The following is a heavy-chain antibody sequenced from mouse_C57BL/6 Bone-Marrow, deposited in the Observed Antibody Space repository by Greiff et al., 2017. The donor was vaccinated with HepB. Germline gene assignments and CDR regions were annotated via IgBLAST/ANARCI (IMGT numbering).Heavy chain of an antibody. CDR1: GYTFTSYW. J-gene: IGHJ2*01. D-gene: IGHD1-1*01. CDR3: ARNYGLYFDY. V-gene: IGHV1-69*01. CDR2: IDPSGSYT. Sequence: QVQLQQPGAELVMPGASVKLSCKASGYTFTSYWMHWVKQRPGQGLEWIGEIDPSGSYTNYNQKFKGKSTLTVDKSSSTAYMQLSSLTSEDSAVYYCARNYGLYFDYWGQGTTLTVSS.